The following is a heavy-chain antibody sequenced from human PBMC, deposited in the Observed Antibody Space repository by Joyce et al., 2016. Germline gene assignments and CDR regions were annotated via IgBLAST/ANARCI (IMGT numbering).Heavy chain of an antibody. V-gene: IGHV4-34*02. Sequence: QVQLQQWGAGLLKTSETLSLTCAVYSGPFSGFFWSWVRQPPGKGLEWIGDITNSGATHDNPSLKSRLTMSVDTSRKECSLKLSSVTVADTAIYYCARSQWLAPLMYWGQGTPVTVSS. CDR3: ARSQWLAPLMY. J-gene: IGHJ4*02. CDR1: SGPFSGFF. D-gene: IGHD6-19*01. CDR2: ITNSGAT.